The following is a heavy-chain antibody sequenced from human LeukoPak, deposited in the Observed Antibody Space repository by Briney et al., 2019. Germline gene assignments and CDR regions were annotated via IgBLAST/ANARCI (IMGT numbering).Heavy chain of an antibody. CDR2: ISSSGGST. D-gene: IGHD6-6*01. CDR3: AKERYSSSSGLGVY. CDR1: GFTFSSYA. V-gene: IGHV3-23*01. Sequence: GGSLRLSCAASGFTFSSYAMSWVRQAPGKGLEWVSAISSSGGSTYYADSVKGRFTISRDSSKNTLYLQMNSLRAEDTAVYYCAKERYSSSSGLGVYWGQGTLVTVSS. J-gene: IGHJ4*02.